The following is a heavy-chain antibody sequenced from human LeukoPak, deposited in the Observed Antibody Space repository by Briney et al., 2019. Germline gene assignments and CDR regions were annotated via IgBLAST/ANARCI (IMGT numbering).Heavy chain of an antibody. CDR1: GGSISSGDFY. D-gene: IGHD2-15*01. Sequence: SQTLSLTCTVSGGSISSGDFYWSWIRQPPGKGLEWIGYIYNSGSTYYNPSLKSRVTISADTSKNQFSLKLSSVTAADTAVYYCARGVSIPTTPKFGYWGQGTLVTVSS. CDR3: ARGVSIPTTPKFGY. J-gene: IGHJ4*02. CDR2: IYNSGST. V-gene: IGHV4-30-4*08.